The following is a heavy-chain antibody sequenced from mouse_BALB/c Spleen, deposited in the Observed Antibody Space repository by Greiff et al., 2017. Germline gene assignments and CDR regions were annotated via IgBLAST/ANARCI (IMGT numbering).Heavy chain of an antibody. V-gene: IGHV2-9*02. J-gene: IGHJ4*01. D-gene: IGHD2-3*01. CDR3: ARERDDGYYGGYYYAMDY. CDR1: GFSLTSYG. Sequence: QVQLKQSGPGLVAPSQSLSITCTVSGFSLTSYGVHWVRQPPGKGLEWLGVIWAGGSTNYNSALMSRLSISKDNSKSQVFLKMNSLQTDDTAMYYCARERDDGYYGGYYYAMDYWGQGTSVTVSS. CDR2: IWAGGST.